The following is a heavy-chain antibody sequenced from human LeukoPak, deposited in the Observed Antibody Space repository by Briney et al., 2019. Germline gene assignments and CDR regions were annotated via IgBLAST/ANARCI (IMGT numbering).Heavy chain of an antibody. J-gene: IGHJ4*02. CDR3: ARGPYDFWSGYHTRTFDY. CDR1: GFTFSSYA. Sequence: GGSLRLSCAASGFTFSSYAMSRVRQAPGKGLEWVSAISGSGGSTYYADSVKGRFTISRDNSKNTLYLQMNSLRAEDTAVYYCARGPYDFWSGYHTRTFDYWGQGTLVTVSS. D-gene: IGHD3-3*01. V-gene: IGHV3-23*01. CDR2: ISGSGGST.